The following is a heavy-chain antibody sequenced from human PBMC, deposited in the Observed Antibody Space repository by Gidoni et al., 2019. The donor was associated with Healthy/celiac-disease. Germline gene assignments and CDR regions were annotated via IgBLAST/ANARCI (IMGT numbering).Heavy chain of an antibody. V-gene: IGHV4-59*08. Sequence: QVQLQESGPGLVKPSETLSLTCTVSGGSISSYYWSWIRQPPGKGLEWIGYIYYSGSTNYNPSLKSRVTISVDTSKNQFSLKLSSVTAADTAVYYCARHPPYSGYDLLAWFDPWGQGTLVTVSS. CDR1: GGSISSYY. D-gene: IGHD5-12*01. CDR3: ARHPPYSGYDLLAWFDP. CDR2: IYYSGST. J-gene: IGHJ5*02.